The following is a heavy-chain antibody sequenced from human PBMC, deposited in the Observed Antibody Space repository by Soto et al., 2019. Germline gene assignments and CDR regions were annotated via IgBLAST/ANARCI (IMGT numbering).Heavy chain of an antibody. J-gene: IGHJ1*01. Sequence: SETLSLTCAVYGESFSGYYWSWIRQPPGKGLEWIGEINHSGSTNYNPSLKSRVTISVDTSKNQFSLKLSSVTAADTAVYYCARRASSSWYVYFQHWGQGTLVTVSS. D-gene: IGHD6-13*01. CDR3: ARRASSSWYVYFQH. CDR2: INHSGST. V-gene: IGHV4-34*01. CDR1: GESFSGYY.